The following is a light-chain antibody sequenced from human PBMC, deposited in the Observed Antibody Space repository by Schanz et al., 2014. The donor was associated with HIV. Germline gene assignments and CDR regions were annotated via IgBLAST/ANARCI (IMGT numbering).Light chain of an antibody. CDR2: NTD. CDR3: AAWDVLLNGPV. Sequence: QSVLTQPPSASGTPGQRVTISCSGTTSNIGTNTVNWYQQLPGTAPKLLIYNTDQRPSGVPDRFSGSKSGTAASLAISGLQSEDEADYYCAAWDVLLNGPVFGGGTQLTVL. V-gene: IGLV1-44*01. J-gene: IGLJ7*01. CDR1: TSNIGTNT.